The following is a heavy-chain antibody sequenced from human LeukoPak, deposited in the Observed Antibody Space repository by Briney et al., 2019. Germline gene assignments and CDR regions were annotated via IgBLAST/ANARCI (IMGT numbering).Heavy chain of an antibody. CDR2: ISSSSSYI. CDR3: ARLQWHTGFDP. V-gene: IGHV3-21*01. Sequence: PGGSLRLSCAASGFTFSSYSMNWVRQAPGKGLEWVSSISSSSSYIYYADSVKGRFTISRDNAKNSLCLQMNSLRAEDTAVYYCARLQWHTGFDPWGQGTLVTVSS. D-gene: IGHD6-19*01. CDR1: GFTFSSYS. J-gene: IGHJ5*02.